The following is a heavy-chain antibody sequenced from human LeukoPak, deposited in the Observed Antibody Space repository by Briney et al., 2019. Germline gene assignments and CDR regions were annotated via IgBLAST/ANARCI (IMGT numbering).Heavy chain of an antibody. D-gene: IGHD1-26*01. J-gene: IGHJ4*02. Sequence: SETLSLTCAVSGGSISSNSYYWGWIRQPPGNGLEWIGSIYYTGSTYYNASLQSRVTISIDTSKNQFSLRLNSVTAADTAMYYCVKSGGYGLIDYWGQGTLVTVSS. CDR3: VKSGGYGLIDY. V-gene: IGHV4-39*01. CDR2: IYYTGST. CDR1: GGSISSNSYY.